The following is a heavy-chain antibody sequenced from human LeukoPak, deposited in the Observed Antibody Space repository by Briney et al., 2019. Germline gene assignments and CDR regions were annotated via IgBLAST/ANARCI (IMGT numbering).Heavy chain of an antibody. D-gene: IGHD3-10*01. Sequence: PGGSLRLSCAASAFTLSRYWMHWVRQTPGEGLVWVSRISSDGTTTTYADSVKGRFTISRDNARNTLYLQMNSLRAEDTAVYYCERFAYDSGSLSWGQGALVTGSS. CDR3: ERFAYDSGSLS. CDR1: AFTLSRYW. J-gene: IGHJ5*02. CDR2: ISSDGTTT. V-gene: IGHV3-74*01.